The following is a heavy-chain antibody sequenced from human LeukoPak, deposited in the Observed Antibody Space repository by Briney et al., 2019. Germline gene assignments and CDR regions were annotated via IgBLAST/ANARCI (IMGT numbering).Heavy chain of an antibody. D-gene: IGHD3-3*01. CDR3: ARDQYDTWSRRGNFDS. Sequence: PGGSLRLSCAASGFTFSSYSMNWVRQAPGKGLEWVSSISSGQNCIYYADSVKGRFAISRDNAKDSLYLQMNSLRVEDTAVFYCARDQYDTWSRRGNFDSWGQGTLVIVSS. J-gene: IGHJ4*02. V-gene: IGHV3-21*04. CDR1: GFTFSSYS. CDR2: ISSGQNCI.